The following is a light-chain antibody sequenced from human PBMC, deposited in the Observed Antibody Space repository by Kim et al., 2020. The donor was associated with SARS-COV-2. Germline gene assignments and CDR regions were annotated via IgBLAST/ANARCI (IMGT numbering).Light chain of an antibody. CDR3: ETWDGRMAVVV. Sequence: EKVTISCSGRYFNIENNYVSWYQQFPGTAPILLIYDNTRRSSGIPDRFSASKSGTSATLAITGLQTEDEADYYCETWDGRMAVVVFGGGTKVTVL. J-gene: IGLJ3*02. CDR1: YFNIENNY. V-gene: IGLV1-51*01. CDR2: DNT.